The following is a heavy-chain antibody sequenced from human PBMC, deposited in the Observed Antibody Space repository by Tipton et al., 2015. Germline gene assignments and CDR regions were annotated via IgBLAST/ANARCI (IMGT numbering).Heavy chain of an antibody. V-gene: IGHV4-4*02. D-gene: IGHD3-10*01. J-gene: IGHJ3*02. CDR2: IHHGGST. CDR3: ASAQFISPDAFDI. CDR1: GDSISSSNW. Sequence: TLSLTCSVSGDSISSSNWWSWVRQPPGKGLEWIGEIHHGGSTNYNPSLKSRVTISVDTFKNQFSLKLSSVTAADTAVYYCASAQFISPDAFDIWGQGTMVTVSS.